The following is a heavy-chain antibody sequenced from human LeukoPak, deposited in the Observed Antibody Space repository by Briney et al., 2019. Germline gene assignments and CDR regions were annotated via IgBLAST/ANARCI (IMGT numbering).Heavy chain of an antibody. V-gene: IGHV3-11*01. Sequence: GGSLRLSCAASGFTFSDYYMSWIRQAPGKGLEWVSYISSSGSTIYYADSVKGRFTISRDNSKNTLYLQMNSLRAEDTAVYYCARDLEKGGYYYYMDVWGKGTTVTVSS. CDR3: ARDLEKGGYYYYMDV. CDR2: ISSSGSTI. CDR1: GFTFSDYY. J-gene: IGHJ6*03. D-gene: IGHD3-16*01.